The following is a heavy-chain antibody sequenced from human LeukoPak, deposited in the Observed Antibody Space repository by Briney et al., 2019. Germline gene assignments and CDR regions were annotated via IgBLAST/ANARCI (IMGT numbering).Heavy chain of an antibody. D-gene: IGHD3-3*01. Sequence: SETLSLTCAVYGGSFSGYYWSWIRQPPGKGLEWIGEINHSGSTNYNPSLKSRVTISVDTSKNQFSLKLSPVTAADTAVYYCARSRITRYWGQGTLVTVSS. V-gene: IGHV4-34*01. CDR3: ARSRITRY. CDR1: GGSFSGYY. CDR2: INHSGST. J-gene: IGHJ4*02.